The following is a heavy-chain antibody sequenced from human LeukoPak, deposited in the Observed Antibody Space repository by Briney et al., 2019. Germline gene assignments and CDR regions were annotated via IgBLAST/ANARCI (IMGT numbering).Heavy chain of an antibody. V-gene: IGHV4-34*01. CDR1: DGSFSGYH. D-gene: IGHD3-9*01. J-gene: IGHJ4*02. CDR3: ARVHGYYDILTGYYRYYFDY. CDR2: INHSGST. Sequence: SETLSLTCAVYDGSFSGYHWTWIRQPPGKGLEWIGEINHSGSTNYNPSLKSRVTISVDTSKNQFSLKLTSVTAADTAVYYCARVHGYYDILTGYYRYYFDYWGQGTLVTVSS.